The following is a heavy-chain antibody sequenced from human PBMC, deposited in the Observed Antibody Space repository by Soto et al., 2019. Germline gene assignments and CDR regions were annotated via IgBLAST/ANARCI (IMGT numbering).Heavy chain of an antibody. D-gene: IGHD5-18*01. J-gene: IGHJ4*02. CDR2: IVGGDEGRPFTT. CDR1: GFIFSRFA. CDR3: VKNYIQLYF. V-gene: IGHV3-23*01. Sequence: GGSLRLSCAASGFIFSRFAMTWVRQAPGKGLEWVSAIVGGDEGRPFTTYYADSVRARFTTSNDNSKNTLYLEMNSLRAEDTAVYYCVKNYIQLYFGGQGTLVTVSS.